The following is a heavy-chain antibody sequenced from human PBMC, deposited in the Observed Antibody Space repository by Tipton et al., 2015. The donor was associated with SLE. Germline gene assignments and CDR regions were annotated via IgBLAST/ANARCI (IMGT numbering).Heavy chain of an antibody. D-gene: IGHD1-26*01. CDR2: IHHSGST. Sequence: TLSLTCAVYGGSFSDYYWSWIRQPPGKGLEWIGEIHHSGSTNYNPSLKSRVTISVDTSKNQFSLKLTSVTAADTAVYYCAREAGSWDYFYMDVWGKGTTVTVSS. CDR3: AREAGSWDYFYMDV. CDR1: GGSFSDYY. J-gene: IGHJ6*03. V-gene: IGHV4-34*01.